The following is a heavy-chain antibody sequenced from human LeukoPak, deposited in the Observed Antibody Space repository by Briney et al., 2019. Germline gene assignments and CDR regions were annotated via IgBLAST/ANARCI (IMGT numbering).Heavy chain of an antibody. CDR1: GYTFTSYD. CDR3: ARGVPKYYYDSSGVDY. V-gene: IGHV1-8*03. J-gene: IGHJ4*02. CDR2: MNPNSGNT. D-gene: IGHD3-22*01. Sequence: ASVKVSCKASGYTFTSYDINWVRQATGQGLEWMGWMNPNSGNTGYAQKFQGRVTITRNTSISTAYMELSSLRSEDTAVYYCARGVPKYYYDSSGVDYWGQGTLVTVSS.